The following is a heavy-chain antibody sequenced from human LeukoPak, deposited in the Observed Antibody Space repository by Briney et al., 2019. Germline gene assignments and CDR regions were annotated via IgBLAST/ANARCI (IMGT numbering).Heavy chain of an antibody. V-gene: IGHV4-39*01. D-gene: IGHD3/OR15-3a*01. CDR1: GVSISSSNSY. J-gene: IGHJ4*02. CDR3: ARQTGSGLFILP. CDR2: IYYSGNT. Sequence: PSETLSLTCTVSGVSISSSNSYWGWIRQPPGKGLEWIGSIYYSGNTYYNASLKSQVSISIDTSKNQFSLRLTSVTAANTAVYYCARQTGSGLFILPGGQGTLVTVSS.